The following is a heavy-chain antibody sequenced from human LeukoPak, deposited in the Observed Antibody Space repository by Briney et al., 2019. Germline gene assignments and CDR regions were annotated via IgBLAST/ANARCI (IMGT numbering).Heavy chain of an antibody. V-gene: IGHV3-33*06. Sequence: GGSLRLSCAASGFTFGAYAMHGVRRAPGKGLGWVAVIWSDGSAKYYADSVRGRFTIYRENSKNTLYLQMNSLRAEDTAIYYCAKPLSLTAGWHCDSWGQGTLVTVSS. CDR1: GFTFGAYA. CDR3: AKPLSLTAGWHCDS. J-gene: IGHJ4*02. D-gene: IGHD6-13*01. CDR2: IWSDGSAK.